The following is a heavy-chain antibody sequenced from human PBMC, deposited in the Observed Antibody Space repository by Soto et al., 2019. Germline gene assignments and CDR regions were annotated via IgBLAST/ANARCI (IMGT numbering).Heavy chain of an antibody. V-gene: IGHV4-59*01. CDR2: IYYSGST. CDR3: ARDGYDFWSGNNWFDH. D-gene: IGHD3-3*01. CDR1: GGSISSYY. J-gene: IGHJ5*02. Sequence: LSLTCTVSGGSISSYYLSWIRPPPGKGLEWIGYIYYSGSTNYNPSLKSRVTISVDTSKNQFSLKLSSVTAADTAVYYCARDGYDFWSGNNWFDHSGQGTLVTVSS.